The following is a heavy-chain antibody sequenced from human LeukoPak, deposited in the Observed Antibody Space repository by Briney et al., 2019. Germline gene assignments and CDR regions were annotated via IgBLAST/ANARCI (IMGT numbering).Heavy chain of an antibody. J-gene: IGHJ4*02. CDR3: ARGPLGVSD. Sequence: DTLSLTCTVSGGSISSSSYYWGWIRQPPGKGLEWIGSIYYSGSTYYNPSLKSRVTISVDTSKNQFSLKLSSVTAADTAVYYCARGPLGVSDWGQGTLVTVSS. D-gene: IGHD3-10*01. CDR2: IYYSGST. V-gene: IGHV4-39*07. CDR1: GGSISSSSYY.